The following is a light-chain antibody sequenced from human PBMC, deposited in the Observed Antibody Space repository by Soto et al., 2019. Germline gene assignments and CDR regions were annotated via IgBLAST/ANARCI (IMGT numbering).Light chain of an antibody. Sequence: QSVLTQPASVSGSPGQSITISCTGTSSDVGGYNYVSWYQQHPGKAPKLMIYNVRNRPSGVSNRFSGSKSGNTASLTISGLQAEDEADYYCISYTSSSTLHVVFGGVTKLTVL. CDR3: ISYTSSSTLHVV. J-gene: IGLJ2*01. CDR2: NVR. V-gene: IGLV2-14*01. CDR1: SSDVGGYNY.